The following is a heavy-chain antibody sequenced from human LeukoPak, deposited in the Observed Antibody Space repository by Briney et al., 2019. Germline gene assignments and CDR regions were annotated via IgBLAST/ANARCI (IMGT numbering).Heavy chain of an antibody. V-gene: IGHV3-20*04. D-gene: IGHD1-26*01. J-gene: IGHJ5*01. CDR1: GFTFDDYG. Sequence: PGGSLRLSCAASGFTFDDYGMSWVRQAPGRGLEWVSGINWNAGSTGYADSVKGRFTISRDNAKNSLYLQMNNLRAEDTALYYCARGEVGATTREVWFDSWGQGTQVTVSS. CDR3: ARGEVGATTREVWFDS. CDR2: INWNAGST.